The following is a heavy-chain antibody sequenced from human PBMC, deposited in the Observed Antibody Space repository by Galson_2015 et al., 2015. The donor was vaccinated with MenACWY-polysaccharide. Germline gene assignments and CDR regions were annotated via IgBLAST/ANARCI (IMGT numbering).Heavy chain of an antibody. CDR3: AREGSRIVFHAFDT. CDR1: GSRFSHSG. J-gene: IGHJ3*02. V-gene: IGHV3-33*01. D-gene: IGHD6-13*01. Sequence: SLRLSCAASGSRFSHSGMHWVRQAPGKGLEWVAVIQYYGSKIVYADSVKGRFTISRDNSKNTLFLEMNSLGAEDTAVYYCAREGSRIVFHAFDTWGQGTMVTVSS. CDR2: IQYYGSKI.